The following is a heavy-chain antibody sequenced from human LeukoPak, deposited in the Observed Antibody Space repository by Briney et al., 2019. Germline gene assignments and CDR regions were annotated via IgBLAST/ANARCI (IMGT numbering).Heavy chain of an antibody. CDR1: GFTFSSYT. Sequence: GGSLRHSCAASGFTFSSYTMNWVRQAPGKGLEWVSYISSSGSTIYYADSVKGRFTISRDNARSSLYLQMNSLRAEDTAVYYCASLKVEPPIWGQRKLVTVSS. CDR2: ISSSGSTI. CDR3: ASLKVEPPI. J-gene: IGHJ4*02. V-gene: IGHV3-48*01. D-gene: IGHD1-14*01.